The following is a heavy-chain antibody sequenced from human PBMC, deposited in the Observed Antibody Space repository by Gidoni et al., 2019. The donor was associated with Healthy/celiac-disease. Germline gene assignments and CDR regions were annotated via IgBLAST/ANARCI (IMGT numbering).Heavy chain of an antibody. Sequence: EVQLLESGGGLVQPGGSLRLSCASSGLPFSSYAMSWVRQAPGKGLEWVSAISGSGGSTYYADSVKGRFTISRDNSKNTLYLQMNSLRAEDTAVYYCAKDLGTKTDLRFLQGHDAFDIWGQGTMFTVSS. V-gene: IGHV3-23*01. J-gene: IGHJ3*02. CDR3: AKDLGTKTDLRFLQGHDAFDI. D-gene: IGHD3-3*01. CDR2: ISGSGGST. CDR1: GLPFSSYA.